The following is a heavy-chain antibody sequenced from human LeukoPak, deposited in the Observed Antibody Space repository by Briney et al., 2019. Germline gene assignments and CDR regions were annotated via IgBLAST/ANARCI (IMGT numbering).Heavy chain of an antibody. CDR1: GFTFSSYW. CDR2: INHNGNVN. CDR3: ARDVVNRNYYYYYGMDV. J-gene: IGHJ6*02. V-gene: IGHV3-7*01. Sequence: GGSLRLSCAASGFTFSSYWMNWARQAPGKGLEWVASINHNGNVNYYVDSVKGRFTISRDNAKNSQYLQMNSLRAEDTAVYYCARDVVNRNYYYYYGMDVWGQGTTVTVSS. D-gene: IGHD1-14*01.